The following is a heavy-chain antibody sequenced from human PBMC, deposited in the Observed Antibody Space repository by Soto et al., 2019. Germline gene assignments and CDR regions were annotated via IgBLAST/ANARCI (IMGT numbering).Heavy chain of an antibody. V-gene: IGHV3-23*01. CDR2: ISGSGGGA. CDR1: GFTFSTYA. CDR3: AKLRVVTAVRTDAFDI. J-gene: IGHJ3*02. Sequence: GGSLRLSCAASGFTFSTYAMSWVRQAPGRGLEWVSTISGSGGGAYYADSVKGRFTISRDNSKNTLSLQVNRLRAEDTAVYYCAKLRVVTAVRTDAFDIWGQGTMVTVSS. D-gene: IGHD2-21*02.